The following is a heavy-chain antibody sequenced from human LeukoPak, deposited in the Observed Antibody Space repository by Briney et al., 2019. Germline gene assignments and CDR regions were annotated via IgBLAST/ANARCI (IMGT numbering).Heavy chain of an antibody. Sequence: PGGSLGFSCAASGFTFHEYGMSWVRQAPGKGLECVSSINSKGFSTSYTDSVKGRFTISRDNAKNSLYLQMNSLRVEDAAFYYCVRGAGGPSNYWGHGTLVTVSS. CDR2: INSKGFST. J-gene: IGHJ4*01. CDR1: GFTFHEYG. V-gene: IGHV3-20*04. D-gene: IGHD3-16*01. CDR3: VRGAGGPSNY.